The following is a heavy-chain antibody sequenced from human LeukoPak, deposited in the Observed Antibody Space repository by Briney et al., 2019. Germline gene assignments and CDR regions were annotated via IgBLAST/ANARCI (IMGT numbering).Heavy chain of an antibody. D-gene: IGHD5-12*01. Sequence: GGSLRLSCAASGVTFSSYGMHWVRQAPGKGLEWVALISSDGNDKLYGDSVKGRFTIPGDDSKSTLYLQMNSLRAEDTAVYYCTTKVIRGNSGDDYDDWGQGTLVTVSS. CDR1: GVTFSSYG. J-gene: IGHJ4*02. CDR3: TTKVIRGNSGDDYDD. V-gene: IGHV3-30*03. CDR2: ISSDGNDK.